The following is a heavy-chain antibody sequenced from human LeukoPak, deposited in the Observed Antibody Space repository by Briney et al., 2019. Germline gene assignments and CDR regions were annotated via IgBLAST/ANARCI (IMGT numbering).Heavy chain of an antibody. CDR2: ISGSGGNT. Sequence: SGGSLRLSCAASGFTFSSYAMSWVRQAPGKGLEWVSVISGSGGNTYYADSVKGRFTISRDNSKNTLYLQMNSLRAEDTAIYYCAKDLTRGDYWGQGTLVTVSS. J-gene: IGHJ4*02. CDR1: GFTFSSYA. CDR3: AKDLTRGDY. V-gene: IGHV3-23*01.